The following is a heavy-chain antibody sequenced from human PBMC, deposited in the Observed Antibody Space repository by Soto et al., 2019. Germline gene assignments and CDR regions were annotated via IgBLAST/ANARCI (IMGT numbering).Heavy chain of an antibody. V-gene: IGHV4-31*03. CDR3: VRGSEYYYYYGMAV. Sequence: SETLSLTCTVSGGSISSGVYYWSWIRQHPGKGLEWIGYIYYSGSTYYNPSLKSRVTISVDTSKNQFSLKLSSVTAADTAVYYCVRGSEYYYYYGMAVWGQGTTVTVSS. CDR1: GGSISSGVYY. D-gene: IGHD3-10*01. CDR2: IYYSGST. J-gene: IGHJ6*02.